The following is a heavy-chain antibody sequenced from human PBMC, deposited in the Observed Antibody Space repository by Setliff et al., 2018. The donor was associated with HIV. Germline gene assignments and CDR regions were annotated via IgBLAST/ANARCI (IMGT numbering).Heavy chain of an antibody. D-gene: IGHD3-22*01. V-gene: IGHV4-59*08. CDR1: GASIRGHY. CDR2: IYYSGNT. Sequence: SETLSLTCTVSGASIRGHYWSWIRQSPGKGLEWIGNIYYSGNTNYNPSFKSRVAISVDTSKNQFSLRVNSVTAADTAVYYCARSLVPSGYYYGRHAFDIWGQGTKVTVSS. J-gene: IGHJ3*02. CDR3: ARSLVPSGYYYGRHAFDI.